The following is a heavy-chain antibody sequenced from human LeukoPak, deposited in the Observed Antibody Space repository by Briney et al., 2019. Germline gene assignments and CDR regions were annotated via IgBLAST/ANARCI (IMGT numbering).Heavy chain of an antibody. J-gene: IGHJ5*02. Sequence: ASVKVSCKASGYTFTSYDINWVRQATGQGLEWMGWMNPNSGNTGYAQKFQGRVTMTRNTSISTAYMELSSLRSEDTAVYYCARIGSRMAARPYWFDPWGQGTLVTVSS. CDR2: MNPNSGNT. D-gene: IGHD6-6*01. V-gene: IGHV1-8*01. CDR1: GYTFTSYD. CDR3: ARIGSRMAARPYWFDP.